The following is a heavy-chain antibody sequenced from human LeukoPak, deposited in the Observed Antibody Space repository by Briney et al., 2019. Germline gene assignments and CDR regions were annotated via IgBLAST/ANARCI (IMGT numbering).Heavy chain of an antibody. J-gene: IGHJ4*02. CDR2: MYFTGST. CDR3: ARQVICGDDCYSEY. D-gene: IGHD2-21*02. CDR1: GASITSYY. V-gene: IGHV4-59*08. Sequence: PSETLSLTCTVSGASITSYYWTWIRQPPGKGLEWIGYMYFTGSTDYNPSLKSRVTISEDKSKNQFSLSLNSVTAADTAVYCCARQVICGDDCYSEYWGQGILVTVSS.